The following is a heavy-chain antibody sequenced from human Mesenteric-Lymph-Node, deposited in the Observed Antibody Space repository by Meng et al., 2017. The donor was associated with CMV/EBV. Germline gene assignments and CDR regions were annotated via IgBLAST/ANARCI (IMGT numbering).Heavy chain of an antibody. CDR1: GYTFTGYY. V-gene: IGHV1-2*02. CDR3: ARVVYYYYYYGMDV. CDR2: INLNSGGK. Sequence: ASVKVSCKASGYTFTGYYMHWVRQAPGQGLAWMGWINLNSGGKNYAQKFQGRVTMTRDTSISTAHMELSRLRSDDTAVYYCARVVYYYYYYGMDVWGQGTTVTVSS. J-gene: IGHJ6*02.